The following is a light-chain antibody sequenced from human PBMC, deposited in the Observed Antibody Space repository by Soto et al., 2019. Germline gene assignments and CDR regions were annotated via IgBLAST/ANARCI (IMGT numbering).Light chain of an antibody. Sequence: DIQMTQSPSSLSASLGDRVTITCRASQGISNYLAWYQQKPGKVPKLLIYAASTLQSGVPSRFSGSRSGTDFTLTISSLQPEDAEPYYCQKYDSDPQTFGPGTKVDIK. CDR2: AAS. CDR1: QGISNY. V-gene: IGKV1-27*01. CDR3: QKYDSDPQT. J-gene: IGKJ3*01.